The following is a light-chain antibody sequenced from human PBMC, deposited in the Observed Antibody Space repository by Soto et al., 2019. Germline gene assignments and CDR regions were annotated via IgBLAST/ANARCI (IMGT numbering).Light chain of an antibody. CDR3: AVSEFYLKP. CDR2: SAS. J-gene: IGKJ1*01. CDR1: PSIRAT. V-gene: IGKV3D-15*03. Sequence: LYQYPEKRATLSCRASPSIRATLAWYQQKPCQAPRLLISSASRGATVFPARFSGSGCGTEFTLSIIILQPVDCVSYRSAVSEFYLKPFGQGAMVAIK.